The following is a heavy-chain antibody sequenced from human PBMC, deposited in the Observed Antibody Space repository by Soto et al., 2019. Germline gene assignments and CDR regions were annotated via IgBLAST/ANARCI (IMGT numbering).Heavy chain of an antibody. CDR1: GYTFTGYG. CDR3: ARALRGYSGYGFPYYYYYGMDV. D-gene: IGHD5-12*01. Sequence: ASVKVSCKASGYTFTGYGISWVRQAPGQGLKWMGWISAYNGNTNYAQKLQGRVTMTTDTSTSTAYMELRSLRSDDTAVYYCARALRGYSGYGFPYYYYYGMDVWGQGTTVTVSS. V-gene: IGHV1-18*04. J-gene: IGHJ6*02. CDR2: ISAYNGNT.